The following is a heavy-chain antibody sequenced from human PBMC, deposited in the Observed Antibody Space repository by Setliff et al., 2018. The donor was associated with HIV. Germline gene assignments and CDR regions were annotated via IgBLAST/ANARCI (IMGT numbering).Heavy chain of an antibody. V-gene: IGHV1-2*02. CDR2: INYNSGGT. CDR3: ALASIVSTARWNH. D-gene: IGHD1-26*01. J-gene: IGHJ4*02. Sequence: ASVKVSCKTSGHTFSGYCIHWVRQAPGQGLEWMGWINYNSGGTNYAQTFQGRVTMTRDTSISTAYMDLSSLTSDDTAVYYCALASIVSTARWNHWGRGTLVTVSS. CDR1: GHTFSGYC.